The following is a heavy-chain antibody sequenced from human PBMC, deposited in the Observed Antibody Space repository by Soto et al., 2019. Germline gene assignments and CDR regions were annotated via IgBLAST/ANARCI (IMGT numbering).Heavy chain of an antibody. J-gene: IGHJ4*02. Sequence: GGSRRLSCGASGFTFSSNWMHGVGQAPGKGLVWVSRINSDGSITSYADSVKGQFTISRDNAKNTLYLQMNSLRADDTAVYYCARGSSSWYVSFDYWGQGILVTVSS. CDR1: GFTFSSNW. D-gene: IGHD6-13*01. V-gene: IGHV3-74*01. CDR3: ARGSSSWYVSFDY. CDR2: INSDGSIT.